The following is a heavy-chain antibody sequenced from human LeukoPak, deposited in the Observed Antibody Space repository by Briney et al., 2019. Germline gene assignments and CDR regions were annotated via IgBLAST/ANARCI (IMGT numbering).Heavy chain of an antibody. D-gene: IGHD6-6*01. CDR1: GGSFSSYY. V-gene: IGHV4-34*01. Sequence: PSETLSLTCAVYGGSFSSYYWSWIRQPPGKGLEWIGEINHSGSTNYNPSLKSRVTISVDTSKNQFSLKLSSVTAADTAVYYCARRRFLSIAARRGFDYWGQGTLVTVSS. CDR2: INHSGST. J-gene: IGHJ4*02. CDR3: ARRRFLSIAARRGFDY.